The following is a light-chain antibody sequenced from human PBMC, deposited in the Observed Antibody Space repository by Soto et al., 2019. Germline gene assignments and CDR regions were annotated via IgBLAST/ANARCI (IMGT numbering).Light chain of an antibody. CDR1: QSISIY. Sequence: DIQMTQSPSSLSASVGDRVTITCRASQSISIYLNWYQQKPGRSPKLLISAASSLQSGVPSRFSGSGSGTDFTLTISSLQPEDFATYYCQQSFSIPSWTFGQGTGGYQ. CDR2: AAS. J-gene: IGKJ1*01. CDR3: QQSFSIPSWT. V-gene: IGKV1-39*01.